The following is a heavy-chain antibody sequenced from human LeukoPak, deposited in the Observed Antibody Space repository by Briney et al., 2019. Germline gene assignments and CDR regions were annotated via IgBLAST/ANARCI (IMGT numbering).Heavy chain of an antibody. CDR3: AGSRIGYSDSSGFFDS. J-gene: IGHJ4*02. CDR1: GGSISSGGYY. V-gene: IGHV4-31*03. CDR2: IHYSGST. D-gene: IGHD3-22*01. Sequence: KASETLSLTCTVSGGSISSGGYYWSXIRQHXGKGLEWIGYIHYSGSTYYSPSLKSRVTISVDTSKNQFSLKLSSVTAADTAVYYCAGSRIGYSDSSGFFDSWGQGTLVTVSS.